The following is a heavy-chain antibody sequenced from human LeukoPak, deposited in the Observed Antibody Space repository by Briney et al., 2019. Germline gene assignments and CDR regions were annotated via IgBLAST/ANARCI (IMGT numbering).Heavy chain of an antibody. CDR2: ISAYNGNT. D-gene: IGHD2-21*02. V-gene: IGHV1-18*01. J-gene: IGHJ6*03. CDR1: GYTLTSYG. Sequence: GASVKVSCKASGYTLTSYGISWVRQAPGQGLEWMGWISAYNGNTNYAQKLQGRVTMTTDTSTSTAYMELRSLRSDDTAVYYCARDHKRTYCGGDCYPWAYYYYYYMDVWGEGTTVTVSS. CDR3: ARDHKRTYCGGDCYPWAYYYYYYMDV.